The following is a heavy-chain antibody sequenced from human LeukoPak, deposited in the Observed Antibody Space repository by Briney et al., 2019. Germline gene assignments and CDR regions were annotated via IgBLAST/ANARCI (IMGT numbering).Heavy chain of an antibody. D-gene: IGHD3-22*01. Sequence: ASVKASCTASGYTFTDHNMHWIRQAPGQGLEWMGWINPNSGATNYAQKLQGRVTMTTDTSTNTAYLQLRSLRADDTAVYYCAGAMGGTYYYDSTWFDPWGQGTLVTVSS. CDR3: AGAMGGTYYYDSTWFDP. CDR2: INPNSGAT. V-gene: IGHV1-2*02. CDR1: GYTFTDHN. J-gene: IGHJ5*02.